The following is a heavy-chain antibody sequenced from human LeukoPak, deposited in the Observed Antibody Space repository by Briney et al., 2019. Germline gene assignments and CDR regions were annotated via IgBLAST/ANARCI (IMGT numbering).Heavy chain of an antibody. D-gene: IGHD3-10*01. V-gene: IGHV1-2*06. J-gene: IGHJ4*02. CDR1: GYTFTGYY. Sequence: GASVKVSCRASGYTFTGYYMHWVRQAPGQGLEWMGRINPNSGGTNYAQKFQGRVTMTRDTSISTAYMELSRLRSDDTAVYYCASSYGSGSHQDFDYWGQGTLVTVSS. CDR3: ASSYGSGSHQDFDY. CDR2: INPNSGGT.